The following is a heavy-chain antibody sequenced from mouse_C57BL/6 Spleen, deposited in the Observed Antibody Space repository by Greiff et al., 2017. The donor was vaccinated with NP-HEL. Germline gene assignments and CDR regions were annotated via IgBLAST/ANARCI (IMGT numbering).Heavy chain of an antibody. Sequence: VKLVESGAELVRPGASVTLSCKASGYTFTDYEMHWVKQTPVHGLEWIGAIDPETGGTAYNQKFKGKAILTADKSSSTAYMELRSLTSEDSAVYYCTRGGTGDYWGQGTTLTVSS. CDR2: IDPETGGT. CDR1: GYTFTDYE. V-gene: IGHV1-15*01. CDR3: TRGGTGDY. J-gene: IGHJ2*01. D-gene: IGHD3-3*01.